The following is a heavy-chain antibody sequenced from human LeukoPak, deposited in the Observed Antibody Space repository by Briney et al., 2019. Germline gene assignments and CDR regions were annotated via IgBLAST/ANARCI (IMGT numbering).Heavy chain of an antibody. CDR3: DRGDYCYYG. Sequence: GGSLRPSCAASGVTPSTFWMDWVRQGPGEGLGWGANLKVDGNEKYYVDSVEGGFTISKDNAKNSLYLQMNILRPEDTACYYFDRGDYCYYGWCEGDPGTVSP. D-gene: IGHD2-15*01. V-gene: IGHV3-7*01. CDR1: GVTPSTFW. J-gene: IGHJ4*02. CDR2: LKVDGNEK.